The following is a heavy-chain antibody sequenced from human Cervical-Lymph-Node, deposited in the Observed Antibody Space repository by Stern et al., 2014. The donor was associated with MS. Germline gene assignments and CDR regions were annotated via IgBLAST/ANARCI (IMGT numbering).Heavy chain of an antibody. CDR2: INTKTGNH. Sequence: QVQLVQSGSELKKPGASVKVSCKASGYNLTTFAINWVRQAPGQGLEWKGWINTKTGNHTFAQRFAGRFVFSLDASINTSYLQIISLKAEDSAVYYCATWGAGSSPPLFYWGQGTLVTVSS. D-gene: IGHD6-6*01. CDR1: GYNLTTFA. J-gene: IGHJ4*02. CDR3: ATWGAGSSPPLFY. V-gene: IGHV7-4-1*02.